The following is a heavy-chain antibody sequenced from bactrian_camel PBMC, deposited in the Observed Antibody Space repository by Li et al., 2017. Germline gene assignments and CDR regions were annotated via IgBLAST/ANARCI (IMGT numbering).Heavy chain of an antibody. D-gene: IGHD1*01. CDR1: GSKFLYH. CDR3: AADPWRTEQYADRRY. CDR2: ISTSGTT. Sequence: HVQLVESGGDSVQTGGSLRLSCPATGSKFLYHMGWFRRGPGNEREGVAAISTSGTTDYADSVKGRFTISQDNARNTVYLQMISLKPEDTARYYCAADPWRTEQYADRRYWGQGTQVTVS. V-gene: IGHV3S53*01. J-gene: IGHJ4*01.